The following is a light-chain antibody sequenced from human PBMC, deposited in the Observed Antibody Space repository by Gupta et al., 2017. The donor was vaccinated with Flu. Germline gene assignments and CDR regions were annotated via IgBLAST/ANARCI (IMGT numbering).Light chain of an antibody. V-gene: IGLV5-45*01. Sequence: GAYRLSWAQHKPGRPPPYLVRYKSNPKKTKSSGVPSRFTASKDASTTAGFILTSVLPSDDDADYYCMVENSCAWVFGGGTKLTVL. CDR3: MVENSCAWV. CDR1: GAYR. J-gene: IGLJ3*02. CDR2: YKSNPKK.